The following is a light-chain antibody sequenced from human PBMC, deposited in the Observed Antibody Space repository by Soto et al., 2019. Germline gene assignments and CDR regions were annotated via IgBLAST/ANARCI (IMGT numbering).Light chain of an antibody. Sequence: QSALTQPASVSGSPGQSITISCTGTSSDVGSYNLVSWYQQHPGKAPKLMIYEGSKRPSGVSNRFSGSKSGNTASLTISGLQAEDDADYYCCSYAGSSTLVFGEVTKLTVL. CDR3: CSYAGSSTLV. J-gene: IGLJ2*01. CDR1: SSDVGSYNL. CDR2: EGS. V-gene: IGLV2-23*01.